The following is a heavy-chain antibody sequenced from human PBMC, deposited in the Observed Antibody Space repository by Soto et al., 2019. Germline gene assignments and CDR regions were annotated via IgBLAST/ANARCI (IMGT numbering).Heavy chain of an antibody. J-gene: IGHJ4*02. Sequence: GGSLRLSCAASGFTFSSYAMHWVRQAPGKGLEWVAVISYDGSNKYYADSVKGRFTISRDNSKNTLYLQMNSLRAEDTAVCYCGAYGSGSYYNGPYYFDYWGQGTLVTVSS. CDR2: ISYDGSNK. CDR1: GFTFSSYA. CDR3: GAYGSGSYYNGPYYFDY. D-gene: IGHD3-10*01. V-gene: IGHV3-30-3*01.